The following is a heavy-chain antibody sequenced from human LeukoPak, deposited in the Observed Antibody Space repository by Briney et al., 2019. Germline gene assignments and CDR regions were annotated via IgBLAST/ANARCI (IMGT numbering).Heavy chain of an antibody. J-gene: IGHJ5*02. Sequence: SQTLSLTCTVSGGSISSGSYYWSWIRQPAGKGLEWIGRIYTSGSTNYNPSLKSRVTISVDTSKDQFSLKLSSVTAADTAVYYCAREHARGYSGYDYGHWFDPWGQGTLVTVSS. CDR1: GGSISSGSYY. D-gene: IGHD5-12*01. CDR3: AREHARGYSGYDYGHWFDP. CDR2: IYTSGST. V-gene: IGHV4-61*02.